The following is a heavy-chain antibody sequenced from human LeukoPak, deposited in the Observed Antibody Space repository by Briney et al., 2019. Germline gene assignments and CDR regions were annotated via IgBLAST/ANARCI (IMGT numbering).Heavy chain of an antibody. Sequence: PSETLSLTCTVSGGSISSYYWSWIRQPPGKGLEWIGYIYYSGSTNYNPSLKSRVTISVDTSKNQFSLKLSSVTAADTAVYYCAREPYYDSSGYYLNWFDPWGQGTLVTVSS. CDR3: AREPYYDSSGYYLNWFDP. V-gene: IGHV4-59*08. CDR1: GGSISSYY. D-gene: IGHD3-22*01. CDR2: IYYSGST. J-gene: IGHJ5*02.